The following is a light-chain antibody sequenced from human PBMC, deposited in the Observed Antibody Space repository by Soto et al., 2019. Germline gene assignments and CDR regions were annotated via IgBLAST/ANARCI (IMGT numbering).Light chain of an antibody. V-gene: IGLV1-40*01. CDR1: SSNLGAGYD. CDR3: QSYDGSLATSI. CDR2: GNN. Sequence: QPVLTQPPSVSGTPGQRVSISCTGTSSNLGAGYDVHWYQQLPGAAPRLLIFGNNVRPSGVPDRFSGSKSGTSASLAITGLQDEDEAIYHCQSYDGSLATSIFGAGTKLTVL. J-gene: IGLJ2*01.